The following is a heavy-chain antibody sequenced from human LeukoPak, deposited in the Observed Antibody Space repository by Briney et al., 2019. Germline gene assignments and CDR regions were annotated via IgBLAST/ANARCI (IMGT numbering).Heavy chain of an antibody. V-gene: IGHV1-69*05. Sequence: GASVKVSCKASGGTFSSYAISWVRQAPGQGLEWMGGIIPIFGTANYAQKFQGRVTITTNESTSTAYMELSSLRSEDTAAYYCARSIAARIYYYYYMDVWGKGTTVTVSS. CDR3: ARSIAARIYYYYYMDV. J-gene: IGHJ6*03. D-gene: IGHD6-13*01. CDR1: GGTFSSYA. CDR2: IIPIFGTA.